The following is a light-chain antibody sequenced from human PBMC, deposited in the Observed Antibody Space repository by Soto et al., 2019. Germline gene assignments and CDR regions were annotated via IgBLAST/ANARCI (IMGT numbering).Light chain of an antibody. CDR3: SSYTTIGTWV. Sequence: QSALTQPASVSGSPGQSITISCTGTSSDVGDRNYVSWYQQHPSKAPKLIIFEVDNRPSGVSDRFSGSKSGNTASLTISGLQADDEADYYCSSYTTIGTWVFGGGTKLTVL. CDR2: EVD. CDR1: SSDVGDRNY. V-gene: IGLV2-14*01. J-gene: IGLJ3*02.